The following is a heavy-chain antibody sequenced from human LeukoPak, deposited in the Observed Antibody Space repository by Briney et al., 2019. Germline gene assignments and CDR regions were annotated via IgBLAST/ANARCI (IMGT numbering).Heavy chain of an antibody. CDR3: ARYNTGSVDY. J-gene: IGHJ4*02. CDR2: IWYDGSKK. V-gene: IGHV3-33*01. D-gene: IGHD2-8*02. Sequence: GGSLRLCCAASGFTFSSYGMHWFRQAPGKGLEWVAVIWYDGSKKYYADSVKGRFTISRDNSKNTLYLQMDSLRAEDTAVYYCARYNTGSVDYWGQGTLVTVSS. CDR1: GFTFSSYG.